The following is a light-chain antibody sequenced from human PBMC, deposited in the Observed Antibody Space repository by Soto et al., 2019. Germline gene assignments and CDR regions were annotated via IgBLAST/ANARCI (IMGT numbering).Light chain of an antibody. Sequence: DIQMTQSPSTLSASVGDRVTISCRASQSISTWLAWYQQKPGPAPKLLIYKASTLEGGVPSRFSGRGSGTEFTITISSLQPDDSATYYCQQYYLYNTFGQGTKLEMK. CDR1: QSISTW. J-gene: IGKJ2*01. CDR2: KAS. CDR3: QQYYLYNT. V-gene: IGKV1-5*03.